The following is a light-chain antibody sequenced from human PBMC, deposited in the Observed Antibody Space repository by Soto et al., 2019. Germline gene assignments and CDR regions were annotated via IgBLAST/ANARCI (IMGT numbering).Light chain of an antibody. Sequence: SALTQPRSVSGSPGQSVTISCTGTSSDVGIYNYVSWYQQHPGKAPKLMIYDVSERPSGVPDRFSGSKSGNTASLTISGLQAEDEADYYCCSYAGSYTLAFGRGTKLTVL. CDR3: CSYAGSYTLA. CDR2: DVS. CDR1: SSDVGIYNY. V-gene: IGLV2-11*01. J-gene: IGLJ2*01.